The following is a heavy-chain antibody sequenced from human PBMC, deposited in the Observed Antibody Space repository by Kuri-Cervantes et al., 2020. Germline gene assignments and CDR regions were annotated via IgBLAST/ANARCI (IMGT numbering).Heavy chain of an antibody. CDR2: IYYSGST. CDR3: ARPYSYYYYMDV. V-gene: IGHV4-39*01. J-gene: IGHJ6*03. CDR1: AGSVSTSSYY. Sequence: SETLSLTCFVSAGSVSTSSYYWAWIRQPPGKGLEWIGSIYYSGSTHYNPSLKSRVTISVDTSKNQFSLKLSSVTAADTAVYYCARPYSYYYYMDVWGQGTTVTVSS.